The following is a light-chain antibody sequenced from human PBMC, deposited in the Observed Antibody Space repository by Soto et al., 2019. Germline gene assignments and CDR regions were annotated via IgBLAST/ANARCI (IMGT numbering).Light chain of an antibody. V-gene: IGKV1-17*01. CDR2: AAS. J-gene: IGKJ3*01. CDR1: QGIRND. Sequence: DIQMTQSPSSLSASVGDRVTITCRASQGIRNDLGWYQQKPGKAPKRLIYAASSLQSGVPSGFSGSGSGTEFTLTISGLQPEDCVTYYCLQHDSYPPFTFGPGTKVDIK. CDR3: LQHDSYPPFT.